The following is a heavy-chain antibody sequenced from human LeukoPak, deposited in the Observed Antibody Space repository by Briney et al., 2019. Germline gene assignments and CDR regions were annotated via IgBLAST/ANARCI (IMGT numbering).Heavy chain of an antibody. D-gene: IGHD3-22*01. CDR3: AVYNYDGSGYSNFIDY. Sequence: PSETLSLTCTVSGGSVRSGTYYWSWIRQPPGKGLEWIGYIYYSGSTNYNPSLKSRVTTSVDTSKNQFSLTLNSVTAADTAVYYCAVYNYDGSGYSNFIDYWGQGILVTVSS. V-gene: IGHV4-61*01. CDR1: GGSVRSGTYY. J-gene: IGHJ4*02. CDR2: IYYSGST.